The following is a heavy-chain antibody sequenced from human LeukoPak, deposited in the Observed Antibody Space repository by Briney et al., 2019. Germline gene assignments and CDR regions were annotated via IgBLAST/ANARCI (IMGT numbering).Heavy chain of an antibody. CDR1: GFTFSSYA. D-gene: IGHD6-19*01. CDR2: ISGSGGST. Sequence: GGSLRLSCAASGFTFSSYAMSWVRQAPGQGLEWVLAISGSGGSTYYADSVKGRFTISRDNSKNTLYLQMNSLRAEDTAVYYCAKGYSSGWYCFDYWGQGTLVTVSS. J-gene: IGHJ4*02. V-gene: IGHV3-23*01. CDR3: AKGYSSGWYCFDY.